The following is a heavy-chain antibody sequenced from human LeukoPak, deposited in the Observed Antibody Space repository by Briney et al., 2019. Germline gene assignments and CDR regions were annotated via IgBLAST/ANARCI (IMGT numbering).Heavy chain of an antibody. J-gene: IGHJ4*02. CDR3: ARGPYDSSGYSDY. Sequence: VASVKVSCKPSGYTFTGYYIHWVRQAPGQGLEWMGWINPNSGGRNYAQKFQDRVTMTRDTSISTVYVELSRLKSDDTAVYYCARGPYDSSGYSDYWGQGTLVTVSS. V-gene: IGHV1-2*02. CDR2: INPNSGGR. D-gene: IGHD3-22*01. CDR1: GYTFTGYY.